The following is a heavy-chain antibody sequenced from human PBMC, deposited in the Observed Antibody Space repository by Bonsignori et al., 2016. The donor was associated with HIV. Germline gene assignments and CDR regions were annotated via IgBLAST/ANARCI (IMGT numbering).Heavy chain of an antibody. J-gene: IGHJ4*02. CDR2: VDPELGET. V-gene: IGHV1-69-2*01. CDR3: VRSLALQGRMVRGLIINPFDF. D-gene: IGHD3-10*01. Sequence: EVQLVQSGAEVKKPGTTVKISCKVSGYTFTDLHIHWVQQAPGRGLEWMGLVDPELGETRYAEKFQGRVTITADTSSDTAHMELSSLRSEDTAVYYCVRSLALQGRMVRGLIINPFDFWGQGTLVTVSS. CDR1: GYTFTDLH.